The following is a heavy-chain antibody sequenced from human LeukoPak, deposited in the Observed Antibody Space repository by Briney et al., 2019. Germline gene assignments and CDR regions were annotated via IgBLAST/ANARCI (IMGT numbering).Heavy chain of an antibody. CDR2: INSDGSST. D-gene: IGHD5-12*01. V-gene: IGHV3-74*01. CDR3: ARVDGGLPGDWYFDL. J-gene: IGHJ2*01. CDR1: GFTFSSYW. Sequence: GGSLRVSCAASGFTFSSYWMHWVRQAPGKGLVWVSRINSDGSSTSYADSVKGRFTISRDNAKNTLYLQMNSLRAEDTALYYCARVDGGLPGDWYFDLWGRGTLVTVSS.